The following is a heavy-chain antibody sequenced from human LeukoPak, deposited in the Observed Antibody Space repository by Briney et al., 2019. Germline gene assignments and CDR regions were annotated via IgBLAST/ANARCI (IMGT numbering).Heavy chain of an antibody. V-gene: IGHV3-74*01. D-gene: IGHD6-6*01. J-gene: IGHJ4*02. CDR1: RFSFNTYW. CDR3: ARLAARWDY. Sequence: GGSLRLSCAASRFSFNTYWMHWVRQAPGMGLVWVSRTNSDGSSTSYADSVKGRFTISRDNSKNTLYLQMNSLRAEDTAVYYCARLAARWDYWGQGTLVTVSS. CDR2: TNSDGSST.